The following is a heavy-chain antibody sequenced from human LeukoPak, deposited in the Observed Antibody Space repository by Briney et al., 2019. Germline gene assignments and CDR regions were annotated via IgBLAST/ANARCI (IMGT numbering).Heavy chain of an antibody. J-gene: IGHJ4*02. D-gene: IGHD5-12*01. CDR3: ARGEGGYDSNFDF. CDR1: GFTVSSNY. V-gene: IGHV3-53*01. Sequence: GTSLRLSCAASGFTVSSNYMSWVRQAPGKGMEWVSVIYSGGSTYYAESVRGRFTISRDNSKNTLYLQMNSLRAEDTAVYYCARGEGGYDSNFDFWGQGTLVTVSS. CDR2: IYSGGST.